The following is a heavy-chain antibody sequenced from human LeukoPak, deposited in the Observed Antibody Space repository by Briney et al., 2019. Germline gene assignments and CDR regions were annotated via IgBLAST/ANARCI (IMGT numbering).Heavy chain of an antibody. J-gene: IGHJ4*02. V-gene: IGHV4-4*07. D-gene: IGHD4-17*01. CDR1: GGSISSYY. Sequence: KASETLSLTCTVSGGSISSYYWSWIRQPAGKGLEWIGRMYSSGTTNYNPSLKSRVTMSVDTSRNQFSLKLSSVTAADTAVYYCARVAYGDYYFDYWGQGTLATVSS. CDR2: MYSSGTT. CDR3: ARVAYGDYYFDY.